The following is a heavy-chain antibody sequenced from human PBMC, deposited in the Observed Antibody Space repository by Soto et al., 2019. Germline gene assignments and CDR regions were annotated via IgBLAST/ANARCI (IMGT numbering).Heavy chain of an antibody. V-gene: IGHV4-59*01. CDR1: GGPISSYY. CDR3: VRDGTKTLRDWFDP. Sequence: PSETLSLTCTVSGGPISSYYWSWIRQPPGKGLEWIGYIYYSGSTNYNPSLKSRVTISVDTSKNQFSLKLSSVTAADTAVYYCVRDGTKTLRDWFDPWGQGISVTVSS. J-gene: IGHJ5*02. CDR2: IYYSGST. D-gene: IGHD1-1*01.